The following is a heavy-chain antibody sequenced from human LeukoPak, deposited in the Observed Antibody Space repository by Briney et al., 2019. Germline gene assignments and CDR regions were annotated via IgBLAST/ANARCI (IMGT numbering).Heavy chain of an antibody. J-gene: IGHJ5*02. Sequence: ASVKVSCKASGYTFTGYYMHWVRQAPGQGLEWMGWINPNSGGTNYAQKFQGRVTMTRDTSISTAYMELSRLRSDGTAVYYCARADGGNSGYNWFDPWGQGTLVTVSS. CDR2: INPNSGGT. CDR1: GYTFTGYY. V-gene: IGHV1-2*02. CDR3: ARADGGNSGYNWFDP. D-gene: IGHD4-23*01.